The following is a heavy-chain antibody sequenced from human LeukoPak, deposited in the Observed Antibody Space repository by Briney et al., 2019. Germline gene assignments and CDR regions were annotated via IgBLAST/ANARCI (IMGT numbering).Heavy chain of an antibody. J-gene: IGHJ3*02. CDR2: VSGSGGST. CDR1: GFTFSSYA. D-gene: IGHD2-15*01. Sequence: GGSLRLSCAASGFTFSSYAMSWVRQAPGKGLEWVSAVSGSGGSTYYADSVKGRFTISRDNSKNTLYLQMNSLRAEDTVVYYCAKKGVYCSGGSCYAGDAFDIWGQGTMVTVSS. CDR3: AKKGVYCSGGSCYAGDAFDI. V-gene: IGHV3-23*01.